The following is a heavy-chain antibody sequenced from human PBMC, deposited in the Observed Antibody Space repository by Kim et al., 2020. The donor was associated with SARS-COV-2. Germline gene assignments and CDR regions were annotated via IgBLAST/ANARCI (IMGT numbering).Heavy chain of an antibody. D-gene: IGHD1-1*01. CDR3: ARHSLGWLQRDYYFDY. V-gene: IGHV4-39*01. J-gene: IGHJ4*02. Sequence: LKSRVTISVDTSKNQFSLKLSSVTAADTAVYYCARHSLGWLQRDYYFDYWGQGTLVTVSS.